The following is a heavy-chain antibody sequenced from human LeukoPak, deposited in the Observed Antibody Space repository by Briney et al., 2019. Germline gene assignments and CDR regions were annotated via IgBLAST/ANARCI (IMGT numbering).Heavy chain of an antibody. J-gene: IGHJ4*02. CDR3: ARAGYTSTWTFDY. V-gene: IGHV4-4*07. D-gene: IGHD6-13*01. CDR1: GGPIRSYF. Sequence: ASETLSLTCSVSGGPIRSYFWSWIRQSAGRGLEHIGRIYSTGSTNYSPSLKSRVSMSEDTSKNQSSLTLRSVTAADTAIYYCARAGYTSTWTFDYWGQGILVTVSS. CDR2: IYSTGST.